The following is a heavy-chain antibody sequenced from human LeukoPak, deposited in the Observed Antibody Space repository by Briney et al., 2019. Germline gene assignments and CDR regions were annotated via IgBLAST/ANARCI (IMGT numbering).Heavy chain of an antibody. V-gene: IGHV3-21*01. Sequence: GGSLRLSCAASGFTLRSYNMHWVRQAPGKGLEWDSYISTSSYYIYYADSVKGRFTISRDDAKNSLFLQMNSLRAEDTAIYYCARDASGSSTGLIDSWGQGTLVTVSS. J-gene: IGHJ4*02. D-gene: IGHD1-26*01. CDR2: ISTSSYYI. CDR3: ARDASGSSTGLIDS. CDR1: GFTLRSYN.